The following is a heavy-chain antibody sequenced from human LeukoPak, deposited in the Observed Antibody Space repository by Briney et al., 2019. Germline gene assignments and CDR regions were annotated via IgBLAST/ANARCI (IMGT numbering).Heavy chain of an antibody. CDR1: GYTFNSYF. Sequence: ASVKVSCKVSGYTFNSYFIHWVQQAPGKGLEWMGLIDPEDGETIYPENFQGRVTIAADTSTDTAYLELTNLRSHDTAEYYCATFPRGPRNCWGQGTLVTVSS. D-gene: IGHD1-14*01. V-gene: IGHV1-69-2*01. CDR2: IDPEDGET. J-gene: IGHJ4*02. CDR3: ATFPRGPRNC.